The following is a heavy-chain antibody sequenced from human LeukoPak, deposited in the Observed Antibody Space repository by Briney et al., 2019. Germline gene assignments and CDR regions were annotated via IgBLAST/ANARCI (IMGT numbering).Heavy chain of an antibody. CDR1: GGSISSGGYY. Sequence: PSETLSLTCTVSGGSISSGGYYWSWIRQHPGKGLEWIGYIYYSGSTYYNPSLKSRVTISVDTSKNQFSLKLSSVTAADTAVHYCARDRHDGMDVWGQGTTVTVSS. CDR2: IYYSGST. V-gene: IGHV4-31*03. J-gene: IGHJ6*02. CDR3: ARDRHDGMDV.